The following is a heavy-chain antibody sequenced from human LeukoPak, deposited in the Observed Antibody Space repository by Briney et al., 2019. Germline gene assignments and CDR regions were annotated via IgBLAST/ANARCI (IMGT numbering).Heavy chain of an antibody. CDR3: AKDQGTTVTPYYFDY. CDR2: ISGSGGST. D-gene: IGHD4-17*01. CDR1: GFTFSSYA. J-gene: IGHJ4*02. Sequence: GGSLRLSCAASGFTFSSYAMSWVRQAPGKGLEWASAISGSGGSTYYADSVKGRFTISRDNSKNTLYLQMNSLRAEDTAVYYCAKDQGTTVTPYYFDYWGQGTLVTVSS. V-gene: IGHV3-23*01.